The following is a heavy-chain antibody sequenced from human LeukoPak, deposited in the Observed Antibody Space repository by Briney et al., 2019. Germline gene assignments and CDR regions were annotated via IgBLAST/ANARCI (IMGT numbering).Heavy chain of an antibody. CDR1: GGSISSSYY. D-gene: IGHD3-16*01. V-gene: IGHV3-7*01. J-gene: IGHJ5*02. CDR2: IKQDGSEK. Sequence: ETLSLTCTVSGGSISSSYYWGWVRQAPGKGLEWVANIKQDGSEKYYVDSVKGRFTISRDNAKNSLYLQMNSLRAEDTAVYYCARDGYDYVWGSLYTVTPNWFDPWGQGTLVTVSS. CDR3: ARDGYDYVWGSLYTVTPNWFDP.